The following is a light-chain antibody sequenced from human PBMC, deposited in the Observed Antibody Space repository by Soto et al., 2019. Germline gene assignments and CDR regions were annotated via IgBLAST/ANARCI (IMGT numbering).Light chain of an antibody. CDR2: EAS. V-gene: IGKV3-15*01. CDR1: QSVGSN. J-gene: IGKJ2*01. Sequence: EIVMTQSPATLSVSPGERVTLSCRASQSVGSNLAWYQQKPGQAPRLLIYEASTRATGIPARFSGSGSATEFTLTIGSLQPEDFAVYYCQQYNNWPPMYTFGQGAKLEIK. CDR3: QQYNNWPPMYT.